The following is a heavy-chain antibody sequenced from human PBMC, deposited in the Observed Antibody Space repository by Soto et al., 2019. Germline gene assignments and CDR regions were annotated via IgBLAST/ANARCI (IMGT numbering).Heavy chain of an antibody. CDR2: IYYSGST. CDR3: ARLGDGYTTLWYFDL. D-gene: IGHD5-12*01. Sequence: QVQLQESGPGLVKPSETLSLTCTVSSGTISSYYWSWIRQPPGKGLEWIGYIYYSGSTNYNPSLKSRVTISVDTSKNQFSLKLSSVTAADTAVYYCARLGDGYTTLWYFDLWGRGTLVTVSS. V-gene: IGHV4-59*08. J-gene: IGHJ2*01. CDR1: SGTISSYY.